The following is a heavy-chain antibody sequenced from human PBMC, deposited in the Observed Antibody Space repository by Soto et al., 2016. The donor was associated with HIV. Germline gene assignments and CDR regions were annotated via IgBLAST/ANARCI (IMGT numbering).Heavy chain of an antibody. J-gene: IGHJ3*01. CDR2: IYYSGGT. CDR3: ARDQWGIVTDYDILTGYNPNAFDV. D-gene: IGHD3-9*01. Sequence: VQLQESGPGLVKPLGTLSLTCAVSGGSLKGYYWSWIRQPPGKGPEWIGEIYYSGGTNYNPSLESRVTISMDKSDNHFSLRLNSVTAADTAVYYCARDQWGIVTDYDILTGYNPNAFDVWGRGEWSPSLQ. CDR1: GGSLKGYY. V-gene: IGHV4-34*10.